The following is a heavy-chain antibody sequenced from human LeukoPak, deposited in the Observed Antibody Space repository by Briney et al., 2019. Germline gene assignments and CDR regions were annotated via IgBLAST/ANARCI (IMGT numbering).Heavy chain of an antibody. CDR3: VRILGFLEWLSPFDY. CDR2: IYHSGST. V-gene: IGHV4-38-2*01. CDR1: GYSISSGYY. Sequence: SETLSLTCAVSGYSISSGYYWGWIRQPPGKGLEWIGSIYHSGSTYYNPSLKSRVTISVDTSKNQFSLKLSSVTAADTAVYYCVRILGFLEWLSPFDYWGQGTLVTVSS. D-gene: IGHD3-3*01. J-gene: IGHJ4*02.